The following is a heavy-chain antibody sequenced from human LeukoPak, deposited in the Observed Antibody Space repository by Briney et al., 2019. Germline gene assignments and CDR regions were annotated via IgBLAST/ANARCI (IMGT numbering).Heavy chain of an antibody. Sequence: GESLKISCKGSGXSFTSDWNGWVRQMPGKGLEWMGSIYPGDSDTRYSPSFQGQVTISADKSISTAYLQWSSLKASDTAMYYCARHPSLAAAGQNWGQGTLVTVSS. V-gene: IGHV5-51*01. CDR1: GXSFTSDW. D-gene: IGHD6-13*01. CDR2: IYPGDSDT. J-gene: IGHJ4*02. CDR3: ARHPSLAAAGQN.